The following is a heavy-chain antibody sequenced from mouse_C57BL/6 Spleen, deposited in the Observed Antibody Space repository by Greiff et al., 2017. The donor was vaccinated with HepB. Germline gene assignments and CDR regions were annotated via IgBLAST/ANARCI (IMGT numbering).Heavy chain of an antibody. CDR2: IYPGSGST. J-gene: IGHJ3*01. V-gene: IGHV1-55*01. Sequence: QVQLKQPGAELVKPGASVKMSCKASGYTFTSYWITWVKQRPGQGLEWIGDIYPGSGSTNYNEKFKSKATLTVDTSSSTAYMQLSSLTSEDSAVYYCARSKILYYSNLAWFAYWGQGTLVTVSA. CDR3: ARSKILYYSNLAWFAY. D-gene: IGHD2-5*01. CDR1: GYTFTSYW.